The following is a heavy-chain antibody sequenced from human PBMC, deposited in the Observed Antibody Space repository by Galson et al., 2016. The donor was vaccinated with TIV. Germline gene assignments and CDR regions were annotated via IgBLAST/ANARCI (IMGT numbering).Heavy chain of an antibody. CDR3: TRTAMGSTRNAFDI. J-gene: IGHJ3*02. Sequence: SLRLSCAASGFTFGHYAVNWFRQAPGKGLEWVGFITSKTYGATTEYAASVKGIFTISREDSRNIAYLQMNSLKTEDTAVYYCTRTAMGSTRNAFDIWGQGTVVTVSS. D-gene: IGHD1-1*01. CDR1: GFTFGHYA. CDR2: ITSKTYGATT. V-gene: IGHV3-49*03.